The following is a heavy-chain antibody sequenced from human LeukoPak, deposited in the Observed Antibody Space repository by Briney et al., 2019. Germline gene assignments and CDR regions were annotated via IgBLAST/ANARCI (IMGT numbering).Heavy chain of an antibody. CDR3: AKWGPHCVGDYCPALDS. D-gene: IGHD2-21*02. Sequence: GGSLRLSCVASRFTFSNYWMSWVRQAPGKGLEGVANINQDGSKKPYADSMKGRFTIDRDNAKEWLYLQLNSLRADDTAVYYCAKWGPHCVGDYCPALDSWGQGTLVTVSS. CDR1: RFTFSNYW. J-gene: IGHJ4*02. CDR2: INQDGSKK. V-gene: IGHV3-7*01.